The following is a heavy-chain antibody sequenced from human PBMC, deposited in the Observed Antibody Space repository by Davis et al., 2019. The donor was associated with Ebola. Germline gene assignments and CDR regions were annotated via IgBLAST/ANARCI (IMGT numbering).Heavy chain of an antibody. V-gene: IGHV1-18*01. CDR1: GYTFSGYA. Sequence: AASVKVSCKTSGYTFSGYAISWVRQAPGQGLEWIGRINVYNGHTNYAQNFPGRVTVSTDTSTSIAYMELRSLRSDDTALYYCARDATTVTTIWFDPWGQGTLVTVSS. D-gene: IGHD4-17*01. CDR3: ARDATTVTTIWFDP. J-gene: IGHJ5*02. CDR2: INVYNGHT.